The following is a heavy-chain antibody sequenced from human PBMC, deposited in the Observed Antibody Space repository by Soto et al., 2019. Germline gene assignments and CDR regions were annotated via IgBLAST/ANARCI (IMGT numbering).Heavy chain of an antibody. J-gene: IGHJ6*02. V-gene: IGHV3-74*01. D-gene: IGHD3-22*01. CDR3: ARDPMDSYYYYDSSGYYRFHYYYGMDV. CDR1: GFTFSSYW. Sequence: PGGSLRLSCAASGFTFSSYWVHWVRQAPGKGLVWVSRINSDGSSTSYADSVKGRFTISRDNAKNTLYLQMNSLRAEDTAVYYCARDPMDSYYYYDSSGYYRFHYYYGMDVWGQGTTVTVSS. CDR2: INSDGSST.